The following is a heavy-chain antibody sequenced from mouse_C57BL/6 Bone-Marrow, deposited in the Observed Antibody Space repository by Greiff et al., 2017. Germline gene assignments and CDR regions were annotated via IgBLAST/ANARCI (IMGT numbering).Heavy chain of an antibody. Sequence: QVQLQQSGAELARPGASVKMSCKASGYTFTSYTMHWVKQRPGQGLEWIGYINPSSGYTKYNQKFKDKATLTADKSSSTAYMQLSSLTSEDSAVYYGARRPLYYDYAWFAYWGQGTRVTVSA. CDR2: INPSSGYT. CDR1: GYTFTSYT. CDR3: ARRPLYYDYAWFAY. V-gene: IGHV1-4*01. J-gene: IGHJ3*01. D-gene: IGHD2-4*01.